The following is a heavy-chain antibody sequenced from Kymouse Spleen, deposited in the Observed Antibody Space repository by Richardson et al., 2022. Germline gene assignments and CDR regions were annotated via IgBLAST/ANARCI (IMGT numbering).Heavy chain of an antibody. J-gene: IGHJ4*02. D-gene: IGHD3-10*01. CDR2: IGTAGDT. Sequence: EVQLVESGGGLVQPGGSLRLSCAASGFTFSSYDMHWVRQATGKGLEWVSAIGTAGDTYYPGSVKGRFTISRENAKNSLYLQMNSLRAGDTAVYYCARGITMVRGVIIPSLFDYWGQGTLVTVSS. CDR1: GFTFSSYD. V-gene: IGHV3-13*01. CDR3: ARGITMVRGVIIPSLFDY.